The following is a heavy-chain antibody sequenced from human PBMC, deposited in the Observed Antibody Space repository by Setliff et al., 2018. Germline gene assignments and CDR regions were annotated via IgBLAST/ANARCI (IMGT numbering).Heavy chain of an antibody. J-gene: IGHJ4*02. CDR2: IYTSGST. Sequence: PSETLSLTCTVSGGSISTYFWTWIRQPPGKGLEWIGYIYTSGSTYQNPSLKSRVTISVDTSKNQFSLKLNSVTAADTAVYYCARSSSSSPFFFDYWGQGSLVTVSS. CDR3: ARSSSSSPFFFDY. D-gene: IGHD6-6*01. CDR1: GGSISTYF. V-gene: IGHV4-4*08.